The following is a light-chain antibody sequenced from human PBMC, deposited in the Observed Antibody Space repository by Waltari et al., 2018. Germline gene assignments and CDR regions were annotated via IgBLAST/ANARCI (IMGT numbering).Light chain of an antibody. J-gene: IGKJ1*01. CDR3: QQYNTGPPCT. Sequence: EIVMTQSPATLSVSPGERATLPCRASQSISFNLAWYQQKPGQAPRLLIYGASTRASGIPARCSGSGSGTDFSLTISSLQSEDFAVYFCQQYNTGPPCTFGQGTKVEVK. CDR2: GAS. CDR1: QSISFN. V-gene: IGKV3-15*01.